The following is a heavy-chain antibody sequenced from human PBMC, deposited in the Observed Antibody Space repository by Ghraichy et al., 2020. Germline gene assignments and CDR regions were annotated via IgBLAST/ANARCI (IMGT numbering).Heavy chain of an antibody. Sequence: GESLNISCAASQFFVGDNYMTWVRQAAGKGLEWVSHLYADGTTAYADSVRDRFTISRDNSKNTLFLHMNSLRVEDTALYYCAGKQTGLDYWGQGILVTVSS. CDR3: AGKQTGLDY. J-gene: IGHJ4*02. CDR1: QFFVGDNY. CDR2: LYADGTT. V-gene: IGHV3-53*01.